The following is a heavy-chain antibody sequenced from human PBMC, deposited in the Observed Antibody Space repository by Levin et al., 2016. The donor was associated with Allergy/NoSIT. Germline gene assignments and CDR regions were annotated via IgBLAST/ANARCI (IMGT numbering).Heavy chain of an antibody. CDR3: AKGQYSNPYYYGMDV. D-gene: IGHD4-11*01. V-gene: IGHV3-9*01. CDR2: ISWNSGSI. J-gene: IGHJ6*02. CDR1: GFTFDDYA. Sequence: GGSLRLSCAASGFTFDDYAMHWVRQAPGKGLEWVSGISWNSGSIGYADSVKGRFTISRDNAKNSLYLQMNSLRAEDTALYYCAKGQYSNPYYYGMDVWGQGTTVTVSS.